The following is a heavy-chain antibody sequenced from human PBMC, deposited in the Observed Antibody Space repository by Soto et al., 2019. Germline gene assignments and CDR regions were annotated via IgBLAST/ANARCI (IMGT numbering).Heavy chain of an antibody. CDR3: ASSPSDDRYDAVVDY. J-gene: IGHJ4*02. V-gene: IGHV3-7*03. CDR2: IKQGGVET. CDR1: GFTFGSHG. D-gene: IGHD3-9*01. Sequence: PGGSLRLSCVGSGFTFGSHGLTWVRQSAGKGLEWVANIKQGGVETYYVDSVKDRFIISRDNARNTLYLQMNSLRAEDTAVYYCASSPSDDRYDAVVDYWGQGALVTVSS.